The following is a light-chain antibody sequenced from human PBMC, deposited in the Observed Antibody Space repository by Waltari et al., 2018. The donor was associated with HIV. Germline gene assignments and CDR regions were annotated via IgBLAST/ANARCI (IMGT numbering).Light chain of an antibody. CDR3: NSRDSSGNHLV. J-gene: IGLJ3*02. CDR2: GRT. V-gene: IGLV3-19*01. Sequence: SSELTQDPVVSVALGQTITITCQGDSLKSYYANWYQQKPGQAPTLVIFGRTNRPSGIPDRFSGFSSEDTSFLTITGAQAEDEADYYCNSRDSSGNHLVFGGGTKLTVL. CDR1: SLKSYY.